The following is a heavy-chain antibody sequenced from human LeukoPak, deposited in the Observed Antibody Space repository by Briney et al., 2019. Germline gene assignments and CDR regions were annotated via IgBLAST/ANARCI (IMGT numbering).Heavy chain of an antibody. J-gene: IGHJ4*02. CDR1: GFTFSDYY. CDR3: AKFLEGYCSSTSCYTALDY. Sequence: PGGSLRPSCAASGFTFSDYYMSWVRQAPGKGLEWVSAISGSGGSTYYADSVKGRFTISRDNSKNTLYLQMNSLRAEDTAVYYCAKFLEGYCSSTSCYTALDYWGQGTLVTVSS. V-gene: IGHV3-23*01. D-gene: IGHD2-2*02. CDR2: ISGSGGST.